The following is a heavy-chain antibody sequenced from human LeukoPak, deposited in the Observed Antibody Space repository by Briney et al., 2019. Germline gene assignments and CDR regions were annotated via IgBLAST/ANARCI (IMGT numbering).Heavy chain of an antibody. Sequence: PGGSLRLSCAASGFTFSSYWMRWVRQAPGKVREGVAYISSSGSTIYYADSVKGRFTISRNNSKNTLYLQMNSLSAEETGVYYCAKSGLNRFDYWGQGTLVTVSS. V-gene: IGHV3-48*01. CDR3: AKSGLNRFDY. D-gene: IGHD2-15*01. CDR1: GFTFSSYW. J-gene: IGHJ4*02. CDR2: ISSSGSTI.